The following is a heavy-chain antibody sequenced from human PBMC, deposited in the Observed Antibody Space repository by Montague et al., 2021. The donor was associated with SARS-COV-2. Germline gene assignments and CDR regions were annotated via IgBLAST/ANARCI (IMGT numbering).Heavy chain of an antibody. D-gene: IGHD1-1*01. CDR2: TYYRSKWYN. V-gene: IGHV6-1*01. CDR3: TSGREGNYNVMDV. CDR1: GDSVSSNSAT. J-gene: IGHJ6*02. Sequence: CAISGDSVSSNSATWNWVRQSPPRGLKWLGRTYYRSKWYNDYAVSVRGRVTISPDTSKNQFSLQLNSVTPEDTAIYYCTSGREGNYNVMDVWGQGTTVTVSS.